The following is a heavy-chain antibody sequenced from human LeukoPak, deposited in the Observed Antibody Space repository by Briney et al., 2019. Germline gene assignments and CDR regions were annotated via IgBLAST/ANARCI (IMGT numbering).Heavy chain of an antibody. V-gene: IGHV3-33*01. J-gene: IGHJ4*02. Sequence: PPGGSLRLSCAASGFTFSSYGMHWVRQAPGKGLEWVAVIWYDGSNKYYADSVKGRFTISRDNSKNTLYLQMNSLRAEDTAVYYCASNARAYCSSTSCLDLGYWGQGTLVTVSS. CDR2: IWYDGSNK. CDR1: GFTFSSYG. CDR3: ASNARAYCSSTSCLDLGY. D-gene: IGHD2-2*01.